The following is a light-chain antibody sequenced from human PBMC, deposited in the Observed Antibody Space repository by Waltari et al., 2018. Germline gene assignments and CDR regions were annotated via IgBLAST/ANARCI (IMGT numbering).Light chain of an antibody. Sequence: QTVVTQEPSLTVSPGGTVTLTCASSIGAVNSGYYPNWFQQTPGQAPRSLIYNTTNKHTWTPARVAGSLLGGKAALTLSSVQPEDEADYYRLLYFGGAHLVFGGGTKLTVL. CDR1: IGAVNSGYY. CDR3: LLYFGGAHLV. V-gene: IGLV7-43*01. J-gene: IGLJ3*02. CDR2: NTT.